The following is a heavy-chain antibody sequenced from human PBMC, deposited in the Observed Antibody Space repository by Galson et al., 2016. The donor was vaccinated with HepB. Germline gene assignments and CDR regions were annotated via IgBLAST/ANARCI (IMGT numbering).Heavy chain of an antibody. V-gene: IGHV3-7*04. CDR2: INQDGTEK. J-gene: IGHJ4*02. CDR1: GLTFSNFW. Sequence: SLRLSCAASGLTFSNFWMTWVRQAPGKGLEWVANINQDGTEKHYLDSVRGRFTISRDNAKSPLFLQMNSLRAEDTAVYFCARAYQYTLDYWGQGTLVTVSS. D-gene: IGHD1-1*01. CDR3: ARAYQYTLDY.